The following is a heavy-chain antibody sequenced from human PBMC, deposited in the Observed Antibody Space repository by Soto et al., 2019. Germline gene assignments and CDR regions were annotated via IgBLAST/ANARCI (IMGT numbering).Heavy chain of an antibody. Sequence: ASVKVSCKASGYTFTSYYMHWVRQAPGQGLEWMGIINPSGGSTSYAQKFQGRVTMTRDTSTSTVYMELSSLRSEDTAVYYCARDIMITFGGVIAPTDYWGQGTLVTAPQ. CDR2: INPSGGST. CDR3: ARDIMITFGGVIAPTDY. J-gene: IGHJ4*02. D-gene: IGHD3-16*02. V-gene: IGHV1-46*03. CDR1: GYTFTSYY.